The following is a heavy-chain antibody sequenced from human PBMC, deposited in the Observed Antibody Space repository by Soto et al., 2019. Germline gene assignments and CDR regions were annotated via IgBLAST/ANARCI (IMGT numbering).Heavy chain of an antibody. J-gene: IGHJ4*02. D-gene: IGHD3-9*01. V-gene: IGHV3-53*01. Sequence: PGGSLRLSCAASGFVVSRKYMSWVRQTPGKGLEWVSVIYSGGSTYYADSVKGRFTISRDNSKNTLYLQMNSLRAEDTAVYYCARVTQDYDILTGYSPYYFDYCGQGPLVTVYS. CDR2: IYSGGST. CDR1: GFVVSRKY. CDR3: ARVTQDYDILTGYSPYYFDY.